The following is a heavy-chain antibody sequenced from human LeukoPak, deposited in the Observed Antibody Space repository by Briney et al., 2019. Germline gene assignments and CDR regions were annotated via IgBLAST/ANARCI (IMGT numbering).Heavy chain of an antibody. V-gene: IGHV4-59*08. CDR2: IYSGGGT. CDR1: GDSISSYF. D-gene: IGHD1-26*01. J-gene: IGHJ4*02. Sequence: SETLSLTCTVSGDSISSYFWSWVRQPPGKGLEWIGFIYSGGGTSYNPSLKSRLTISVDTSKNQFSLRLSSVTAADTAVYYCASGSMAGAPYYFANWGQGTLVTVSS. CDR3: ASGSMAGAPYYFAN.